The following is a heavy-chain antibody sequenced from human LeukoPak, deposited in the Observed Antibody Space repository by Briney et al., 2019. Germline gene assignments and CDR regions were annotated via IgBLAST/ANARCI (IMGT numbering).Heavy chain of an antibody. CDR3: AKVGCGSGYCAFDY. V-gene: IGHV3-30*18. CDR1: GLTFSSYG. CDR2: ISYDGSNV. Sequence: PGRSLRLSCVASGLTFSSYGMHWVRQAPGKGLECVAVISYDGSNVYYAASVKGRFTISRDNSKNTLYLQMNSLRAEDTAVYYCAKVGCGSGYCAFDYWGQGTLVTVSS. J-gene: IGHJ4*02. D-gene: IGHD3-22*01.